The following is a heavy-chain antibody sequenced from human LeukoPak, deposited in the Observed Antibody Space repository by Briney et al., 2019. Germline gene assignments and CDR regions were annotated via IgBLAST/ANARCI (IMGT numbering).Heavy chain of an antibody. CDR3: ARLFEYGISDYCGSGSYIPFDY. Sequence: GESLKISCKGSVYRFTSYWISWVRQMPGKGLEWMGRIDPSDSYTNYSPSFQGHVTISADKSISTAYLQWSSLKASDTAMYYCARLFEYGISDYCGSGSYIPFDYWGQGTLVTVSS. V-gene: IGHV5-10-1*01. CDR1: VYRFTSYW. D-gene: IGHD3-10*01. CDR2: IDPSDSYT. J-gene: IGHJ4*02.